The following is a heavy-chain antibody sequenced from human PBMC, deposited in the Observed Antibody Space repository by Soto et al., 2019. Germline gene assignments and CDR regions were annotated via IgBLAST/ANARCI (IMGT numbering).Heavy chain of an antibody. CDR3: ARASNSLDASDI. J-gene: IGHJ3*02. CDR1: GYTFTSYP. V-gene: IGHV1-18*01. D-gene: IGHD1-7*01. Sequence: HVQLVQSGGKVKKPGASVKVSCKASGYTFTSYPITWVRQDPGQGLEWMGWISAYSGNTNYAQKLQGRVTMTTDTSTSTAYMELRSLISYDTAVYSCARASNSLDASDIWGQGTMVTVSS. CDR2: ISAYSGNT.